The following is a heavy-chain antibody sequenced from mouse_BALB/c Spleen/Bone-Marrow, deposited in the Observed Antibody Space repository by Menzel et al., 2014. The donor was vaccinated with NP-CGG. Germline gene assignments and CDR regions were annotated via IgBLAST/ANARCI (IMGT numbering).Heavy chain of an antibody. V-gene: IGHV3-2*02. D-gene: IGHD2-4*01. CDR1: GYSITSDYA. Sequence: DVKLVESGPGLVKPSQSLSLTCTVTGYSITSDYARNWIRQFPGNTLEWMGYISYSGSSSYNPSLESRISITRDTSKTQFFLQLHSVTTEDTATYYCARYDYDVGYFDYWGQGTTLTVSS. CDR2: ISYSGSS. J-gene: IGHJ2*01. CDR3: ARYDYDVGYFDY.